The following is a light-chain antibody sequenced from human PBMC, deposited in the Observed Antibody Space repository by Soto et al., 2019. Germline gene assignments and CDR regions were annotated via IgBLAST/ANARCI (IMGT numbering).Light chain of an antibody. CDR3: QSAGV. V-gene: IGLV1-40*01. CDR2: GNS. Sequence: QSVLTQPPSVSGAPGQRVTISCTGSSSNIGAGYDVHWYQQLPGTAPKLLIYGNSNRPSGVPDRFSGSKSGTSASLAITGLQAEDEADYYCQSAGVFGTGPKLTVL. J-gene: IGLJ1*01. CDR1: SSNIGAGYD.